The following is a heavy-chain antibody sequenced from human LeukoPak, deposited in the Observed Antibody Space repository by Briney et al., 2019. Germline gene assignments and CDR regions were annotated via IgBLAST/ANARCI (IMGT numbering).Heavy chain of an antibody. D-gene: IGHD3-10*01. CDR3: ARHGEGYDY. Sequence: KPSETLSLTCTVSGGSISSSSYYWGWIRQPPGKGLEWIGSIHYSGSTYYNPSLKSRVTISVDTSKNQFSLKLSSVTAADTAVYYCARHGEGYDYWGQGTLVTVSS. CDR1: GGSISSSSYY. J-gene: IGHJ4*02. V-gene: IGHV4-39*01. CDR2: IHYSGST.